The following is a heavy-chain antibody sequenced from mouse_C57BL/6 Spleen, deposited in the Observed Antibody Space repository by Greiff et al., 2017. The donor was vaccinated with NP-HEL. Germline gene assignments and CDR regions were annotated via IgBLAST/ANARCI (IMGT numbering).Heavy chain of an antibody. Sequence: VQLQQSGTELVKPGASVKLSCKASGYTFTSYWMHWVKQRPGQGLEWIGNINPSNGGTNYNEKFKSKATLTVDKSSSTAYMQLSSLTSEDSAVYYCARPPVVATDWYFDVWGTGTTVTVSS. V-gene: IGHV1-53*01. CDR1: GYTFTSYW. D-gene: IGHD1-1*01. J-gene: IGHJ1*03. CDR3: ARPPVVATDWYFDV. CDR2: INPSNGGT.